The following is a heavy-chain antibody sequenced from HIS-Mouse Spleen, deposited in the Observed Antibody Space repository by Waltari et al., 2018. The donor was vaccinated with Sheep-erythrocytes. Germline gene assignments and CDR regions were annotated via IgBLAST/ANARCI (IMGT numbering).Heavy chain of an antibody. CDR1: GGSISSGGYY. V-gene: IGHV4-31*03. Sequence: QVQLQESGPGLVKPSQTLSLTCTVSGGSISSGGYYWCWIRQHPGKGLEWIGYISYSGRTYSTPSLKSRVTLSVDTSKNQFSLKLSSVTAADTAVYYCARDPLTGADYWGQGTLVTVSS. D-gene: IGHD7-27*01. CDR2: ISYSGRT. J-gene: IGHJ4*02. CDR3: ARDPLTGADY.